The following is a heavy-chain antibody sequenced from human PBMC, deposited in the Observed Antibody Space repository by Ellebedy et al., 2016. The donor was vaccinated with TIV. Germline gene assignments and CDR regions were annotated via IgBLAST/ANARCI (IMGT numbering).Heavy chain of an antibody. CDR2: ISDSGGNT. Sequence: GGSLRLXCAASGFPFSSYAMSWVRQPPGKGLEWVSSISDSGGNTYYADSVRGRFTFSRDNSKNTPYLQMNSLRAEDTAVYYCAKGWLGAGAGTDFDYWGRGTLVTVSS. J-gene: IGHJ4*02. V-gene: IGHV3-23*01. D-gene: IGHD6-13*01. CDR1: GFPFSSYA. CDR3: AKGWLGAGAGTDFDY.